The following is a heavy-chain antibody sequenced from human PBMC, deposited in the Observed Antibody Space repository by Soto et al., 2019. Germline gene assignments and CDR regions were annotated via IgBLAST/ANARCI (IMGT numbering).Heavy chain of an antibody. V-gene: IGHV1-69*13. J-gene: IGHJ5*02. D-gene: IGHD2-21*02. CDR3: ARGVVTALNWFDP. CDR1: GGTFSSYA. CDR2: IIPIFGTA. Sequence: SVKVSCKASGGTFSSYAISWVRQAPGQGLEWMGGIIPIFGTANYAQKFQGRVTITADESTSTAYMELSSLRSEDTAVYYCARGVVTALNWFDPWGQGTLVTVSS.